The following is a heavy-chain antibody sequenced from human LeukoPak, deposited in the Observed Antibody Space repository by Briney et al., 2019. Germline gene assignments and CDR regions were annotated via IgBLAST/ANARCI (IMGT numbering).Heavy chain of an antibody. CDR3: ARDLGGYSYFDY. Sequence: GGSPRLSCAASGFTFSSYEMNWARQAPGKGLEWVSYISSSGSTIYYADSVKGRFTISRDNAKNSLYLQMNSLRAEDTAVYYCARDLGGYSYFDYWGQGTLVTVSS. V-gene: IGHV3-48*03. CDR1: GFTFSSYE. D-gene: IGHD5-18*01. CDR2: ISSSGSTI. J-gene: IGHJ4*02.